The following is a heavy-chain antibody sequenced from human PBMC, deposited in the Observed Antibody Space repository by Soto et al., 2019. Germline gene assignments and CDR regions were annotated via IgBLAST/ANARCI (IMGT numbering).Heavy chain of an antibody. CDR3: TRRYSRRGSCYYEYSFHY. CDR2: IKRDGSEE. D-gene: IGHD2-15*01. V-gene: IGHV3-7*03. Sequence: GALRLSCAASGFTFSDHWMSWVRQAPGKGLEFVANIKRDGSEEFYVDSVKGRFTISRDNANNALYLQMSSLRIEDTAVYYCTRRYSRRGSCYYEYSFHYWGQGALVTVSA. J-gene: IGHJ4*02. CDR1: GFTFSDHW.